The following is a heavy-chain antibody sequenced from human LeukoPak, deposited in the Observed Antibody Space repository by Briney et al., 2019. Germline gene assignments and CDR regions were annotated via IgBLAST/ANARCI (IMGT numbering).Heavy chain of an antibody. V-gene: IGHV1-69*01. D-gene: IGHD3-22*01. CDR1: GGTFSSYA. CDR3: ARERGGYDSSGSVYY. CDR2: IIPIFGTA. Sequence: SVKVSCKASGGTFSSYAISWVRQAPGQGLEWMGGIIPIFGTANYAQKFQGRVTITADESTSTAYMELSSLRSEDTAVYYCARERGGYDSSGSVYYWGQGTLVTVSS. J-gene: IGHJ4*02.